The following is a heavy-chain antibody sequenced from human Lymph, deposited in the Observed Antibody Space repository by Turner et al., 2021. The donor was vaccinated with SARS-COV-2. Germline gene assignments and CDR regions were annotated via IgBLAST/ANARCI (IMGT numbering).Heavy chain of an antibody. CDR3: ARDGAVGATTGLDY. D-gene: IGHD1-26*01. CDR1: GFTFSSYG. J-gene: IGHJ4*02. V-gene: IGHV3-33*01. CDR2: IWYDASNK. Sequence: QVQLVESGGGVVQPGRSLSLVCAASGFTFSSYGIHWVRQAPGKGLEWVAVIWYDASNKYYADSVKGRFTISRDNSKNTVYLQMNSLRAEDTAVYYCARDGAVGATTGLDYWGQGTLVTVSS.